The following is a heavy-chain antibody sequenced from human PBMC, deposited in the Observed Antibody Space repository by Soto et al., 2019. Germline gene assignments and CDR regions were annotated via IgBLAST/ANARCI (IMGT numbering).Heavy chain of an antibody. CDR1: GFTFSNYA. CDR2: ITGSGDGT. Sequence: QPGGSLRLSCAASGFTFSNYAMNWVRQTPGQEPEWVASITGSGDGTFYADSVKGRFSISRDNSNNTLYLQMNSLRAEDTAVYYCAKEIDPGTSVSDYYYYGMDVWGQGTTVTVSS. CDR3: AKEIDPGTSVSDYYYYGMDV. J-gene: IGHJ6*02. V-gene: IGHV3-23*01. D-gene: IGHD1-7*01.